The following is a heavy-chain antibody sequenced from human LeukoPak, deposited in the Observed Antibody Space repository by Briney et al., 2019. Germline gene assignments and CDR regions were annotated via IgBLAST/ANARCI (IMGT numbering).Heavy chain of an antibody. Sequence: GGSLRLSCAASGFTFSTYWMTWVRQAPGKGLEWVANIKQDGSEKYYVDSVKGRFTISRDNAKNSLYLQMNSLRAEDTAVYYCARDGVTMVRGVKVLDYYYYYMDVWGKGTTVTISS. J-gene: IGHJ6*03. D-gene: IGHD3-10*01. V-gene: IGHV3-7*01. CDR1: GFTFSTYW. CDR2: IKQDGSEK. CDR3: ARDGVTMVRGVKVLDYYYYYMDV.